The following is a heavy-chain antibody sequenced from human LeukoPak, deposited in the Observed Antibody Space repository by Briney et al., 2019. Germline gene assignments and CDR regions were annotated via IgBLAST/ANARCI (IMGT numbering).Heavy chain of an antibody. CDR3: AHIGSSWYLFWAIDFDY. CDR2: IYWNDDK. V-gene: IGHV2-5*01. Sequence: SGPTLVNPTQTLTLTCTFSGFSLSTSGVGVGWIRQPPGKALEWLALIYWNDDKRYSPSLKSRLTITKDTSKNQVVLTMTNMDPVDTATYYCAHIGSSWYLFWAIDFDYWGQGTLVTVSS. J-gene: IGHJ4*02. CDR1: GFSLSTSGVG. D-gene: IGHD6-13*01.